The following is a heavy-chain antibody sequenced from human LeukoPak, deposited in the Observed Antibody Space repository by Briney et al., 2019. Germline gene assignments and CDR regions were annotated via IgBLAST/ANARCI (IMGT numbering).Heavy chain of an antibody. V-gene: IGHV4-59*01. Sequence: SETLSLTCTVSGGSISGYYWSWIRQTPGKGLEYIGYIHYSGITDYNPSLKSRVTISVDTSKNQFSLKLTSVTAADTAVYYCARDAVSGTPGFDVWGQGTMVTVSS. CDR1: GGSISGYY. J-gene: IGHJ3*01. CDR2: IHYSGIT. CDR3: ARDAVSGTPGFDV. D-gene: IGHD1-14*01.